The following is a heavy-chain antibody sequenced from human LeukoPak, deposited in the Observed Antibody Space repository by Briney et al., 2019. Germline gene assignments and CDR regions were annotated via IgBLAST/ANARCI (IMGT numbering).Heavy chain of an antibody. V-gene: IGHV3-23*01. CDR1: GVTFSSYA. D-gene: IGHD6-19*01. J-gene: IGHJ4*02. CDR3: AVSSGLYAAFDY. Sequence: GGSLRLSCAASGVTFSSYAMSWVRQAPGKGLEWVSAISGSGSTTHYADSVKGRFTISRDNSKNTLSLQMNSLRAEDTATYYCAVSSGLYAAFDYWGQGTLVTV. CDR2: ISGSGSTT.